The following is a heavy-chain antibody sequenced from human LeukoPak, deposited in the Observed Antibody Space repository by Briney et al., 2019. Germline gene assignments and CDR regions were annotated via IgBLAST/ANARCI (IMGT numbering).Heavy chain of an antibody. CDR3: ARDRPRAV. CDR2: ISGNGGNT. CDR1: GFTFSSYA. V-gene: IGHV3-23*01. J-gene: IGHJ6*02. Sequence: GGSLRLSCAASGFTFSSYAMTWVRQAPGKGLEWVSTISGNGGNTYYADSVKGRFTISRDNSKNTLYLQMNSLRAEDTAVYYCARDRPRAVWGQGTTVTVSS.